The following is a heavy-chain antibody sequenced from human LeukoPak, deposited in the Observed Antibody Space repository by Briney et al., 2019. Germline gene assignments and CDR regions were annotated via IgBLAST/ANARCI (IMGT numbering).Heavy chain of an antibody. Sequence: GGSLRLSCAASGFSFRNYWMGWVRQAPGKGLEWVANTKPDGSAEYYADSVRGRFTASRDNANNLLYLQLNRLRAEDTAVYYCARDGGLHTNFDYWGQGTLLTVSS. J-gene: IGHJ4*02. CDR1: GFSFRNYW. D-gene: IGHD2-15*01. V-gene: IGHV3-7*01. CDR2: TKPDGSAE. CDR3: ARDGGLHTNFDY.